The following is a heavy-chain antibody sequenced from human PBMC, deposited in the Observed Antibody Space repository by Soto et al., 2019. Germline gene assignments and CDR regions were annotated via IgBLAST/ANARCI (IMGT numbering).Heavy chain of an antibody. D-gene: IGHD3-10*02. V-gene: IGHV3-30*03. CDR3: VADYVATYTFDI. CDR1: GFTFSSYG. J-gene: IGHJ3*02. CDR2: ISYDGNNK. Sequence: GGSLRLSCAASGFTFSSYGMHWVRQAPGTGLEWAAVISYDGNNKYYAESVKGRFTISRDTSKITLYLQMNSLRPEDTAVYYCVADYVATYTFDIWGRGTMVTV.